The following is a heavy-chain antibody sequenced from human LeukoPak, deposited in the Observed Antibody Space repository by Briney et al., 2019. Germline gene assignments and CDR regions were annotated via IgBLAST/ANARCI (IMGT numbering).Heavy chain of an antibody. J-gene: IGHJ3*02. V-gene: IGHV4-4*07. CDR3: ARPSTYYYGSGSYDYAFDI. CDR2: IYTSGST. D-gene: IGHD3-10*01. Sequence: SETLSLTCTVSGGSISSYYWSWIRQPAGKGLEWLGRIYTSGSTNYNPSLKSRVTMSVDTSKNQFSLKLSSVTAADTAVYYCARPSTYYYGSGSYDYAFDIWGQGTMVTVSS. CDR1: GGSISSYY.